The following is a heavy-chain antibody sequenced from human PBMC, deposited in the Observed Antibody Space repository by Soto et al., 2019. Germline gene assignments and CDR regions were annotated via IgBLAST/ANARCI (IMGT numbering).Heavy chain of an antibody. J-gene: IGHJ4*02. CDR3: AKVGGHHLPVFAD. CDR1: GFTFSSYS. V-gene: IGHV3-21*01. Sequence: GGSLRLSCAASGFTFSSYSMNWVRQAPGKGLEWVSSISSSSSYIYYADSVKGRFTISRDNAKNSLYLQMNSLRAEDTAVYYCAKVGGHHLPVFADSGQGTLVTVSS. CDR2: ISSSSSYI.